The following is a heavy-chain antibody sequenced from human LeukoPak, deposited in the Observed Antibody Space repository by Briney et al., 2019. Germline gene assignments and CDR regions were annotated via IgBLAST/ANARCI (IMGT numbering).Heavy chain of an antibody. CDR3: ARSYGDYVNWFDP. Sequence: SETLSLTCSVSGGSISTGSFYWTWIRQPAGKGLEWIGRIYTGGSTNYNPSLKSRLTISLDTSKNQFSLKLSSVTAADTAVYYCARSYGDYVNWFDPWGQGTLVTVSS. D-gene: IGHD4-17*01. V-gene: IGHV4-61*02. CDR1: GGSISTGSFY. J-gene: IGHJ5*02. CDR2: IYTGGST.